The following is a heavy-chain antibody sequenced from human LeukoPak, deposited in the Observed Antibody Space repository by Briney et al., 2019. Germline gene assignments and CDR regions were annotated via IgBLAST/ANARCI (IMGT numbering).Heavy chain of an antibody. CDR1: GYTFTSYD. CDR2: MNPNSGNT. J-gene: IGHJ6*03. V-gene: IGHV1-8*03. Sequence: ASVKVSCKASGYTFTSYDINWVRQATGQGLEWMGWMNPNSGNTGYAQKFQGRVTITRNTSISTAYMELSSLRSEDTAVYYCARGPEVYYYMDVWGKGTTVTVSS. CDR3: ARGPEVYYYMDV.